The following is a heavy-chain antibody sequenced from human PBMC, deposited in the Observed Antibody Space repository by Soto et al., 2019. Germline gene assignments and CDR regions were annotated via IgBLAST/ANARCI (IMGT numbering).Heavy chain of an antibody. V-gene: IGHV1-18*01. CDR3: ARVPPPGEWLVHSY. Sequence: ASVKVSCKASGYTFTSYAMHWVRQAPGQGLEWMGWISAYNGNTNYAQKLQGRVTMTTDTSTSTAYMELRSLRSDDTAVYYCARVPPPGEWLVHSYWGQGTLVTVSS. CDR1: GYTFTSYA. CDR2: ISAYNGNT. J-gene: IGHJ4*02. D-gene: IGHD6-19*01.